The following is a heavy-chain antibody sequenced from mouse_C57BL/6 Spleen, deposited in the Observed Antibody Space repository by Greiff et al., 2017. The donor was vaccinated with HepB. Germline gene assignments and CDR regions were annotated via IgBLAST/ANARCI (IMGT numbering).Heavy chain of an antibody. Sequence: QVQLQQSGAELVRPGASVTLSCKASGYTFTDYEMHWVKQTPVHGLEWIGAIDPETGGTAYNQKFKGKAILTADKSSSTAYMELRSLTSEDSAVYYCTKGYYYGSSYPPLGYWGQGTTLTVSS. D-gene: IGHD1-1*01. CDR2: IDPETGGT. J-gene: IGHJ2*01. CDR1: GYTFTDYE. CDR3: TKGYYYGSSYPPLGY. V-gene: IGHV1-15*01.